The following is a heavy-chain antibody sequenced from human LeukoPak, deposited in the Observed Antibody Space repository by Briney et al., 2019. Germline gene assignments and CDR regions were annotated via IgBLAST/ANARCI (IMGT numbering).Heavy chain of an antibody. J-gene: IGHJ2*01. CDR1: GFPFSIHG. Sequence: GGSLRLSCAASGFPFSIHGMSWVRQAPRKGPEWVSSISSGSDYTYYADSVKGRFTISRDNSNNTLYLDMTSLRAGDTAIYYCAKIGVIGNWYYDLWGRGTLVAVSS. D-gene: IGHD3-3*01. CDR3: AKIGVIGNWYYDL. V-gene: IGHV3-23*01. CDR2: ISSGSDYT.